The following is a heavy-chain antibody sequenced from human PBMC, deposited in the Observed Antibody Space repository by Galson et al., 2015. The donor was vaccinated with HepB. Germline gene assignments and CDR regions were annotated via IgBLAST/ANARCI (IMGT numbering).Heavy chain of an antibody. CDR3: ARLEVGAFRSGSQSLDC. V-gene: IGHV3-66*01. CDR1: EFTVNSNY. J-gene: IGHJ4*02. Sequence: SLRLSCAASEFTVNSNYMAWVRQAPGMGLEWVSVIFSGGTTHYADSVKGRFALSRDISKNTLYLQMNSLRAEDTAVYYCARLEVGAFRSGSQSLDCWGQGTLVTVSS. CDR2: IFSGGTT. D-gene: IGHD3-3*01.